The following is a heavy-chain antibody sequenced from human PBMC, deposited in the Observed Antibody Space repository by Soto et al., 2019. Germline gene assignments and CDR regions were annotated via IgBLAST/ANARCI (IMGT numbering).Heavy chain of an antibody. CDR1: GVSITSYK. Sequence: PSETLSLTCTVSGVSITSYKWSWIRQSPGKGLEWIAYMYSSGSSSYNPSLKSRVTISVDTSRNQYSLQLNSATAADTAVYYCARADYSNYDRFDYWGQGTLVTVSS. V-gene: IGHV4-59*01. CDR3: ARADYSNYDRFDY. J-gene: IGHJ4*02. CDR2: MYSSGSS. D-gene: IGHD4-4*01.